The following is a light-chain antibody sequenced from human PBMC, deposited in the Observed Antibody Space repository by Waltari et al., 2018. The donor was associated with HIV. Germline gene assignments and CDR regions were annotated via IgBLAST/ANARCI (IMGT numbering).Light chain of an antibody. CDR1: NIGSTS. J-gene: IGLJ1*01. CDR3: QVWDITTDHHV. CDR2: DDM. V-gene: IGLV3-21*02. Sequence: SYVLNQAPSMSVAPGQHARIPCGGKNIGSTSVHWYKQRPGQCPVLVVYDDMDRPSGIPERFSGSNSGNTATLTISRVEAGDEADYYCQVWDITTDHHVFGNGTKVTVL.